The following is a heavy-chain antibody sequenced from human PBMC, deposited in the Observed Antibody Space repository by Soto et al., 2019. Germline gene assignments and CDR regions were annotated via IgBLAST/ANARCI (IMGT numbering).Heavy chain of an antibody. D-gene: IGHD6-13*01. CDR3: AREKSSSWYLDYYYGMDV. CDR1: GDSVSSNSAA. CDR2: TYYRSKWYN. V-gene: IGHV6-1*01. J-gene: IGHJ6*02. Sequence: SQTLSLTCAISGDSVSSNSAAWNWIRQSPSRGLEWLGRTYYRSKWYNDYAVSVKSRITINPDTSKNQFSLQLNSVTPEDTAVYYCAREKSSSWYLDYYYGMDVWGQGTTVTVSS.